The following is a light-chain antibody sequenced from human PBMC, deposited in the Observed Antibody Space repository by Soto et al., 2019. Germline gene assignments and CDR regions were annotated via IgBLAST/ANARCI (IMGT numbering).Light chain of an antibody. CDR3: QQLNTYPLP. Sequence: IQLTQSPPSLSASVGDRVTITCRASQGINTFVAWYQQKPGKAPKLLIHAASALPSGVPERFSGSGSGTDVTLTISSLQPEDFATYYCQQLNTYPLPFGRGTKVEIK. V-gene: IGKV1-9*01. CDR1: QGINTF. CDR2: AAS. J-gene: IGKJ4*01.